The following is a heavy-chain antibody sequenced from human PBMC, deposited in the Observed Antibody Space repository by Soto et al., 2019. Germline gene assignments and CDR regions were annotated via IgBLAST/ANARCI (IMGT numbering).Heavy chain of an antibody. J-gene: IGHJ5*02. D-gene: IGHD2-8*01. V-gene: IGHV4-30-2*01. CDR3: ARSWMYAPRFAP. Sequence: QLQLQDSGSGLVKPSQTLSLTCAVSGGSISSGGYSWSWIRQPPGKCLEWIGYSYHSGSTYYNPSIKSRLTTSVDSSKNQFSLKLSSVTAAATPVYYCARSWMYAPRFAPWGQGTLVSVSS. CDR1: GGSISSGGYS. CDR2: SYHSGST.